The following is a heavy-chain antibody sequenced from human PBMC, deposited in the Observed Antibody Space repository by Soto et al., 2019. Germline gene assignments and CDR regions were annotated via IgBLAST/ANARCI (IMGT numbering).Heavy chain of an antibody. D-gene: IGHD2-2*01. CDR1: GSSLSSHW. V-gene: IGHV3-74*01. J-gene: IGHJ4*02. CDR2: INNDGSDT. CDR3: AREGGPYCSGSSCLRPFNF. Sequence: SGGSLRLSCEASGSSLSSHWMHWVRQAPGKGLMWVSRINNDGSDTSYADSVKGRFTISRDNAKNTLYLQLNSLRVEDTAVYYCAREGGPYCSGSSCLRPFNFWGQGSLVTVSS.